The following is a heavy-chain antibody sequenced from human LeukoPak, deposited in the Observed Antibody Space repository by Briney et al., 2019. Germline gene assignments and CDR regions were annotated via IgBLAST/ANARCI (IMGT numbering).Heavy chain of an antibody. CDR2: INPSGGST. V-gene: IGHV1-46*01. D-gene: IGHD3-16*01. J-gene: IGHJ3*02. CDR1: GYTFTSYY. Sequence: ASVKVSCKASGYTFTSYYMHWVRQAPGQGLEWMGIINPSGGSTSYAQKFQGRVTMTRDMSTSTVYMELSSLKASDTAMYYCARRGGLNDAFDIWGQGTMVIVSS. CDR3: ARRGGLNDAFDI.